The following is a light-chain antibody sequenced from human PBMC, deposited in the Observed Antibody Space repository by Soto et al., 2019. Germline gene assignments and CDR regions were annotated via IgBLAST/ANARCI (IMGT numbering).Light chain of an antibody. CDR3: HHYGDSPIYT. V-gene: IGKV3-20*01. CDR2: GAS. Sequence: EIVLTQSPGTLSLSPGATATLSCRASQSVSRNYLAWFQQKPGQAPRLLIHGASSRAAGTPDRFSGSGSGTDFTLPISRLEPEDFAVYYCHHYGDSPIYTFGPGTKSGFQT. J-gene: IGKJ3*01. CDR1: QSVSRNY.